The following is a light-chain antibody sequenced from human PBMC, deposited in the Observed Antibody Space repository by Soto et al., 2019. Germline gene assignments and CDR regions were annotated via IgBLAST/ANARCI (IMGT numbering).Light chain of an antibody. CDR1: QGIRSA. V-gene: IGKV1-13*02. Sequence: AIQLTQSPSSLSASVGDRVTITCRASQGIRSALGWYQQKPGGAPKLLISKTSVLENGVPSRFSGTGFGTEFTLTISSLQPEDFATYYCQQFQAFSTFGPGTKVDIK. J-gene: IGKJ1*01. CDR2: KTS. CDR3: QQFQAFST.